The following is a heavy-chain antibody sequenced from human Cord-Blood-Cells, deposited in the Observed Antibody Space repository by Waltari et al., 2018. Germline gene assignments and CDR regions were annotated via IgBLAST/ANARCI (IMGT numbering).Heavy chain of an antibody. J-gene: IGHJ3*02. CDR3: AREGSGSYYDAFDI. CDR2: INPNSGGT. D-gene: IGHD1-26*01. Sequence: QVQLVQSGAEVKKPGASVKVSCKASGYTFTGYYMHWVRQAPGKGLEWMGWINPNSGGTNYAQKFQGWVTMTRDTSVSTAYMELSMLRSDDTAVYYCAREGSGSYYDAFDIWGQGTMVTVSS. V-gene: IGHV1-2*04. CDR1: GYTFTGYY.